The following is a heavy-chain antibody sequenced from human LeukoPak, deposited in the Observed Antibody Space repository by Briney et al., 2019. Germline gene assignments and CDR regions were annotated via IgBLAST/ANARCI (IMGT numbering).Heavy chain of an antibody. CDR2: ISGSGGST. J-gene: IGHJ6*04. V-gene: IGHV3-23*01. CDR3: AKVRTPYYGSGSYTNYYYYGMGV. D-gene: IGHD3-10*01. CDR1: GFTFSSYA. Sequence: PGGSLRLSCAASGFTFSSYAMSWVRQAPGKGLEWVSAISGSGGSTYYADSVKGRFTISRDNSKNTLYLQMNSLRAEDTAVYYCAKVRTPYYGSGSYTNYYYYGMGVWGKGTTVTVSS.